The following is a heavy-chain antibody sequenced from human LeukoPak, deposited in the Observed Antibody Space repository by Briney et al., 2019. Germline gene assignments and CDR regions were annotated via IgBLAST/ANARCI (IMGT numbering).Heavy chain of an antibody. D-gene: IGHD3-22*01. Sequence: PGGSLRLSCAASGFTFSSYWMTWVRQAPGKGLEWVANIKQDGIEKYYVDSVKGRFTISRDNAENSMYLQMNSLRAEDTAVYFCARALGVTPPYYLSYGMDVWGKGATVTVSS. J-gene: IGHJ6*04. CDR3: ARALGVTPPYYLSYGMDV. V-gene: IGHV3-7*03. CDR2: IKQDGIEK. CDR1: GFTFSSYW.